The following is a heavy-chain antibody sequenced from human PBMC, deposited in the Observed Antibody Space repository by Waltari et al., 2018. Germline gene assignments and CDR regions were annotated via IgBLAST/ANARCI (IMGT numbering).Heavy chain of an antibody. J-gene: IGHJ4*02. CDR2: IIPILGIA. CDR3: ARDSAYYYDSSGYYPDY. CDR1: GGTFSSYT. D-gene: IGHD3-22*01. V-gene: IGHV1-69*08. Sequence: QVQLVQSGAAVTKPGSSVKVSCQASGGTFSSYTIRWVRQPPGQGLEWMGRIIPILGIANYAQKFQGRVTITADKSTSTAYMELSSLRSEDTAVYYCARDSAYYYDSSGYYPDYWGQGTLVTVSS.